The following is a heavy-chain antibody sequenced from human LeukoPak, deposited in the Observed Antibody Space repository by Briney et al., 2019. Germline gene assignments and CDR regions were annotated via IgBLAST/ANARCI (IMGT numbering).Heavy chain of an antibody. CDR3: ARDQSWTQGD. V-gene: IGHV3-23*01. CDR2: IGGSGGSS. D-gene: IGHD6-13*01. Sequence: GGSLRLSCAASGFTFSNYDMNWVRQAPGKGLEWVSAIGGSGGSSYYADSVKGRVTISRDNSKNTLYMQMNRLRAEDTAVYYCARDQSWTQGDWGQGTLVTVSS. J-gene: IGHJ4*02. CDR1: GFTFSNYD.